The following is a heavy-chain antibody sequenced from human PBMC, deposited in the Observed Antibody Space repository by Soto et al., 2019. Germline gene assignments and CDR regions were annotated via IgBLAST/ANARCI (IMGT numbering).Heavy chain of an antibody. CDR1: GFTFRTYG. CDR2: ISYNGGIT. CDR3: AKALQSTYQIDLYYYNYYGLDV. D-gene: IGHD2-2*01. V-gene: IGHV3-30*18. J-gene: IGHJ6*02. Sequence: QVQLVESGGGVVQPGRSLRLSCSASGFTFRTYGIHWVRQAPGKGLEWVALISYNGGITNYGDSVKGRFTISRDNSRKTADLQMNSLRGDDTAIYYCAKALQSTYQIDLYYYNYYGLDVWGQGSTVTVSS.